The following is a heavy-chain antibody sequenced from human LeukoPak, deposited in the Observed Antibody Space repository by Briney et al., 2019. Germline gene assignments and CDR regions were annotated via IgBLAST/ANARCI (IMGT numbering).Heavy chain of an antibody. J-gene: IGHJ5*02. CDR3: AIRYYDILTGYFWFDP. V-gene: IGHV1-8*01. D-gene: IGHD3-9*01. CDR2: MNPNSGNT. Sequence: ASVKVSCKASGHTFTSYDINWVRQATGQGLEWMGWMNPNSGNTGYAQKFQGRVTMTRNTSISTAYMELSSLRSEDTAVYYCAIRYYDILTGYFWFDPWGQGTLVTVSS. CDR1: GHTFTSYD.